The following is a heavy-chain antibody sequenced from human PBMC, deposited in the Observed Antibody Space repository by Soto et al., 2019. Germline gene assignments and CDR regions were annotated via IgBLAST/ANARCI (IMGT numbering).Heavy chain of an antibody. CDR1: GESLSRVGFY. J-gene: IGHJ4*02. V-gene: IGHV4-31*03. D-gene: IGHD1-26*01. CDR3: ARSRVGHASPTDX. CDR2: IYYDGST. Sequence: TLSLTCSVSGESLSRVGFYWGWVRQLPGEGLELLGYIYYDGSTFYNPSLKSRLSISSDTSNNQVSLTVTSATATDTATYYCARSRVGHASPTDXWGQGILVTVSX.